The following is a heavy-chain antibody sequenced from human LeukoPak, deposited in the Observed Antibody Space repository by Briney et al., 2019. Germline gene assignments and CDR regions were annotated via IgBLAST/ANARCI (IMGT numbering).Heavy chain of an antibody. Sequence: PGGSLRLSCAASGFTFSSYAMSWVRQAPGKGLEWVSAISGSGGSTYYADSVKGRFTVSRDNAKSSLFLQMNGLRAEDTAIYYCARDYRESAIFGVVYGIDYWGQGTLVTVSS. CDR3: ARDYRESAIFGVVYGIDY. V-gene: IGHV3-23*01. CDR1: GFTFSSYA. D-gene: IGHD3-3*01. J-gene: IGHJ4*02. CDR2: ISGSGGST.